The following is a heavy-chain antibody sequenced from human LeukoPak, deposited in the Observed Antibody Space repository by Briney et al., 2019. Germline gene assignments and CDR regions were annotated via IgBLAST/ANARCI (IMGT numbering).Heavy chain of an antibody. D-gene: IGHD3-16*01. Sequence: PGGSLRLSCAAFGFTFGDSSTHWVRQASGKGLEWVGLVRSKAKSYSPAYAASVKSRFTISTDDSKNTAYLQINSLKTEDTAVNYCSRLWEGNNWGQGTLVTVSS. CDR1: GFTFGDSS. CDR2: VRSKAKSYSP. J-gene: IGHJ4*02. CDR3: SRLWEGNN. V-gene: IGHV3-73*01.